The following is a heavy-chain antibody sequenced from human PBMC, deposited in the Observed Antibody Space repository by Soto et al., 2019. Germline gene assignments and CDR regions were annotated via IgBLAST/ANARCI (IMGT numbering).Heavy chain of an antibody. J-gene: IGHJ4*02. D-gene: IGHD5-12*01. CDR3: ARRYSGYGDY. CDR1: GGSITSYY. Sequence: SETLSLTCTVSGGSITSYYWSWIRQPPGKGLEWIGYIYFSGSANYNPSLKSRVTISVDTSKNQFSLKLSSVTAADTAVYYCARRYSGYGDYWGQGALVTVSS. V-gene: IGHV4-59*08. CDR2: IYFSGSA.